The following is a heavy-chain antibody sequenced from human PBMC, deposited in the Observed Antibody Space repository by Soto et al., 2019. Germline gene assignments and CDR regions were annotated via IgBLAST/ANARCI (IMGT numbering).Heavy chain of an antibody. J-gene: IGHJ4*02. Sequence: QVQLVQSGAGEKKPGCSVKVSCKASGGSFSTYGINWVRLAPGQGLEWMGGIIPKFGKTNYGQNFRCRVTITAHDTTNTANMELNFLKTENTAVYFCSGVLDPSYGGNSLSLDYWGQGTLVTVSS. CDR1: GGSFSTYG. D-gene: IGHD4-17*01. CDR2: IIPKFGKT. V-gene: IGHV1-69*13. CDR3: SGVLDPSYGGNSLSLDY.